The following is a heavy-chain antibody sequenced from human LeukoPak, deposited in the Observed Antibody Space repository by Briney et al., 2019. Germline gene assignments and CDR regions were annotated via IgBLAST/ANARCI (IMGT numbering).Heavy chain of an antibody. CDR1: GYIFTGYY. D-gene: IGHD3-10*01. V-gene: IGHV1-2*02. J-gene: IGHJ5*02. CDR2: INANSGGT. Sequence: APVKVSCKASGYIFTGYYMHWVRQAPGQGLEWMGWINANSGGTKYAQKFQGRVTMTRDTSISTAYMELSSLRSDDTAVYYCARGRLGTWFGELKAWGQGTLVTVSS. CDR3: ARGRLGTWFGELKA.